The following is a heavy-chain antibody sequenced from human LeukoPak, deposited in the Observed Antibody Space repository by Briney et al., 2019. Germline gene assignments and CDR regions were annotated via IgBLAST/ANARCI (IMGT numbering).Heavy chain of an antibody. CDR3: ARNASDSGTSYFDY. J-gene: IGHJ4*02. Sequence: SETLSLTCTVSGGSISSGTYYWGWLRQPPGKGLEWIGSIYYSGSTSYNPSLKSRVTISVDTSKNQFSLKLDSVTAADTAVYYCARNASDSGTSYFDYWGQGTLVTVSS. CDR2: IYYSGST. V-gene: IGHV4-39*01. D-gene: IGHD1-26*01. CDR1: GGSISSGTYY.